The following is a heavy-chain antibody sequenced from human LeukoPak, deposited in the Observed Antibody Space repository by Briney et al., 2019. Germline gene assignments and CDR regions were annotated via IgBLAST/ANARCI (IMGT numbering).Heavy chain of an antibody. J-gene: IGHJ5*02. D-gene: IGHD2-8*01. CDR2: FHNSRTT. CDR3: ARGHHGLSP. CDR1: GGSISGDS. Sequence: SETLSLTCSVYGGSISGDSWTWLRQPPGQGLEWIGYFHNSRTTSYNPSLTGRVTISVETTMDHISLKLNSVTVAETAERYCARGHHGLSPWGQGTLVTVSS. V-gene: IGHV4-59*01.